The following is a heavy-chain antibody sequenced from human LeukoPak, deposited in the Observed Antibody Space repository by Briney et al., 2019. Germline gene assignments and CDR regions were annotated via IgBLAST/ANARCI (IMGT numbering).Heavy chain of an antibody. CDR1: GFSVSSNY. CDR3: ARVQYYYHDSGTYDPNYFDY. V-gene: IGHV3-53*01. J-gene: IGHJ4*02. CDR2: IYSGGSA. D-gene: IGHD3-22*01. Sequence: GGSLRLSCAASGFSVSSNYMSWVRQAPGKGLEWVSVIYSGGSAYYVDSVKGRFTISRDNSKNMMYLQMNSLRAEDTAVYYCARVQYYYHDSGTYDPNYFDYWGQGTLVTVSS.